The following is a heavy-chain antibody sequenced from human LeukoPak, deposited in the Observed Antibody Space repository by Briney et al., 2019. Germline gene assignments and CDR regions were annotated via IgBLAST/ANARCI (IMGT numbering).Heavy chain of an antibody. CDR2: IKPDGSVG. D-gene: IGHD6-13*01. CDR1: GFTFSNYW. J-gene: IGHJ4*02. CDR3: TLNFVAAAGDH. Sequence: GGSLRLSCAASGFTFSNYWMTWVRQAPGKGLEWVANIKPDGSVGYYVDSVRGRFIISRDNAGNSLYLQMNSLRVEDTAVYYCTLNFVAAAGDHWGQGTLVIVSS. V-gene: IGHV3-7*01.